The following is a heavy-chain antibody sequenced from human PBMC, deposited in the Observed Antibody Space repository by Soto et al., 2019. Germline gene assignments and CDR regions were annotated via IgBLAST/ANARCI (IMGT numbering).Heavy chain of an antibody. CDR3: VKGGVWGPFDC. D-gene: IGHD2-8*02. J-gene: IGHJ4*02. CDR2: ISGSST. V-gene: IGHV3-23*01. CDR1: GFTFSNYA. Sequence: EVQVLESGGGLVQPGGSLRLSCAASGFTFSNYAMSWVRQAPGKGLEWVSAISGSSTYYADSVKGRFTISRDNSKNTVYLQMNSLRADDTAVYYCVKGGVWGPFDCWGQGTLVTVSS.